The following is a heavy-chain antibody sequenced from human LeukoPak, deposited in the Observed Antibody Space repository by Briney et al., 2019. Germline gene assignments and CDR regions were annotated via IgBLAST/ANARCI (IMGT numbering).Heavy chain of an antibody. CDR2: ISAYNGNT. Sequence: ASVQVSCQASGYTFTSYGISWARQAPGQGLEWMGWISAYNGNTNYAQKLQGRVTMTTDTSTSTAYMELRSLRSDDTAVYYCARENYPFRSGNDYWGQGTLVTVSS. D-gene: IGHD1-7*01. CDR3: ARENYPFRSGNDY. CDR1: GYTFTSYG. J-gene: IGHJ4*02. V-gene: IGHV1-18*01.